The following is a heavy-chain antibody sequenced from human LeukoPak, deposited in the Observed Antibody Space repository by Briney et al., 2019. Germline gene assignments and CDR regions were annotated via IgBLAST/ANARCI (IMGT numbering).Heavy chain of an antibody. Sequence: GGSLRLSCAASGFTFDEYAMHWVRQAPGKGLEWVSGISWRSGSIGYADSVKGRFTISRDNAKKSLYLPMNSLRAEDTAVYYCARAGVDFWSGYYLDYWGQGTLVTVSS. V-gene: IGHV3-9*01. D-gene: IGHD3-3*01. CDR1: GFTFDEYA. CDR2: ISWRSGSI. J-gene: IGHJ4*02. CDR3: ARAGVDFWSGYYLDY.